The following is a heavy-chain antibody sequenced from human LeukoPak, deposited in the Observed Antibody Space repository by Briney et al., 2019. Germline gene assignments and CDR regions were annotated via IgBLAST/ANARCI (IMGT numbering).Heavy chain of an antibody. J-gene: IGHJ4*02. CDR3: TRDRGAYNLYDY. CDR2: IRSKAYGETA. CDR1: GFTFGDYA. Sequence: GGFLRLSCTASGFTFGDYAMSWIRQAPGKGLEWVGFIRSKAYGETADYAASVKGRFTISRDDSKAIAYLQMNSLKTEDTAVYHCTRDRGAYNLYDYWGQGTLVTVSS. D-gene: IGHD1-1*01. V-gene: IGHV3-49*03.